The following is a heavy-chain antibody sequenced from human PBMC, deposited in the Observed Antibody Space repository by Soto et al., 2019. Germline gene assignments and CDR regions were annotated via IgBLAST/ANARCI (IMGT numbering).Heavy chain of an antibody. Sequence: QVQLVQSGAEVKKPGSSVKVSCKTSGGTFSTYSIVWVRQAPGEGLEWMGGIIPIFGTANYAQQFQDRVTINADKSTNTAFMELSSLKSEDTAMYYCASSSGNNYGVGTNYYFDYWGQGPLVNVSS. V-gene: IGHV1-69*06. D-gene: IGHD1-26*01. CDR2: IIPIFGTA. CDR1: GGTFSTYS. CDR3: ASSSGNNYGVGTNYYFDY. J-gene: IGHJ4*02.